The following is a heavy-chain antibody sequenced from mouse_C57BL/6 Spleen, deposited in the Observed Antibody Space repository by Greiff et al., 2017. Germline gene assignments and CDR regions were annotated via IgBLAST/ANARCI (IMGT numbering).Heavy chain of an antibody. CDR2: IDPSDSYT. D-gene: IGHD3-1*01. Sequence: QVQLQQPGAELVRPGTSVKLSCKASGYTFTSYWMHWVKQRPGQGLEWIGVIDPSDSYTNYNQKFKGKATLTVDTSSSTAYMQLSSLTSEDSAVYYGAVNRGSMDYWGQGTPGTVSS. J-gene: IGHJ4*01. CDR1: GYTFTSYW. CDR3: AVNRGSMDY. V-gene: IGHV1-59*01.